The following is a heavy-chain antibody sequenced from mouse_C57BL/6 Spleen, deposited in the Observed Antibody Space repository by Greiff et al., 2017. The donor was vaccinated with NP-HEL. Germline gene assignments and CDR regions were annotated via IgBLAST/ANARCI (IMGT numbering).Heavy chain of an antibody. D-gene: IGHD2-4*01. Sequence: QVQLKESGPGLVAPSQSLSITCTVSGFSLTSYGVDWVRQPPGKGLEWLGVIWGGGSTNYNSALMSRLSISKDNSKSQVFLKMNSLQTDDTAMYYGANRRFGDYDGWFAYWGQGTLVTVSA. CDR2: IWGGGST. CDR3: ANRRFGDYDGWFAY. V-gene: IGHV2-9*01. J-gene: IGHJ3*01. CDR1: GFSLTSYG.